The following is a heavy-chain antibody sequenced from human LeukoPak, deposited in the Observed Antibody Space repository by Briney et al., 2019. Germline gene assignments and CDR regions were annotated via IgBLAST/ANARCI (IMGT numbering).Heavy chain of an antibody. V-gene: IGHV3-30-3*01. CDR3: AREACPYRLCYYDSSGYSLNYYFDS. CDR2: ISYDGSNK. D-gene: IGHD3-22*01. CDR1: GFTFSSYA. Sequence: GGSLRLSCAASGFTFSSYAMHWVRQAPGKGLEWVAVISYDGSNKYYADSVKGRFTISRNNSKNTLYLQMNSLRAEDTAVYYCAREACPYRLCYYDSSGYSLNYYFDSWGQGTLVTVSS. J-gene: IGHJ4*02.